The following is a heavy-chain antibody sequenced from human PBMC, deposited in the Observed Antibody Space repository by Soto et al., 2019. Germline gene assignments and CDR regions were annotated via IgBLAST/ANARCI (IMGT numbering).Heavy chain of an antibody. D-gene: IGHD1-26*01. V-gene: IGHV1-8*01. J-gene: IGHJ4*02. CDR1: GYSFTSLD. Sequence: QVQLVQSGAEVREPGASVKVSCKASGYSFTSLDINWVRQTTGQGLEWMGWMQPSSGRTGYAQKLQGRVTMTRDTSINTGYRELSSLTSDDTDFYYCARGVTAGVDYWGQGTLVTVSS. CDR3: ARGVTAGVDY. CDR2: MQPSSGRT.